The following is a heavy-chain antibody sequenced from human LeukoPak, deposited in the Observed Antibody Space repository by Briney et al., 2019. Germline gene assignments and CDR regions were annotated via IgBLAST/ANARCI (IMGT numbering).Heavy chain of an antibody. V-gene: IGHV3-74*01. J-gene: IGHJ4*02. D-gene: IGHD3-10*01. Sequence: PGGSLRLSCAASGFTFSRYWMHWVRQAPGKGLVWVSRIKSDGSSTIYADSVKGRFTISRDNAKNTLYLQMSSLRAEDTALYYCARDYYGPEYWGQGTLVTVSS. CDR3: ARDYYGPEY. CDR1: GFTFSRYW. CDR2: IKSDGSST.